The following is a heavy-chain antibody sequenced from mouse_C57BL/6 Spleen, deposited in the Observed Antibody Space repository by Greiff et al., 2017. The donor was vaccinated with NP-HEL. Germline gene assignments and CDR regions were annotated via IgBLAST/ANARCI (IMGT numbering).Heavy chain of an antibody. CDR3: ARDASPDGYYPYYFDY. CDR1: GFTFSSYA. D-gene: IGHD2-3*01. Sequence: EVQGVESGGGLVKPGGSLKLSCAASGFTFSSYAMSWVRQTPEKRLEWVATISDGGSYTYYPDNVKGRFTISRDNAKNNLYLQMSHLKSEDTAMYYCARDASPDGYYPYYFDYWGQGTTLTVSS. CDR2: ISDGGSYT. J-gene: IGHJ2*01. V-gene: IGHV5-4*01.